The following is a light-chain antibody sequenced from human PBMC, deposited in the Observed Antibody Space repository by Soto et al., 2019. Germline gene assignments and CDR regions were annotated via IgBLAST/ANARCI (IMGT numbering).Light chain of an antibody. J-gene: IGLJ1*01. Sequence: QSALTQPRSVSGSPGQSVTICCTGTSSDVGNYNYVSWYQQHPGKAPKLMIYDVSKRPSGVPDRFSGSKSGNTASLTISGLQAEDEADYYCCSYAGSYTFYVFGTGTKLTVL. V-gene: IGLV2-11*01. CDR2: DVS. CDR1: SSDVGNYNY. CDR3: CSYAGSYTFYV.